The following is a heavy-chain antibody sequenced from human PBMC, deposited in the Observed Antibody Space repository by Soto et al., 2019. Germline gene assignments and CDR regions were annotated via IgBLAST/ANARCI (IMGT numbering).Heavy chain of an antibody. CDR3: AKAIWDIVVVVAATPNAFDI. V-gene: IGHV3-30*18. J-gene: IGHJ3*02. Sequence: PGGSLRLSCAASGFTFSSYGMHWVRQAPGKGLEWVAVISYDGSNKYYADSVKGRFTISRDNSKNTLYLQMNSLRAEDTAVYYCAKAIWDIVVVVAATPNAFDIWGQGTMVTVSS. CDR1: GFTFSSYG. D-gene: IGHD2-15*01. CDR2: ISYDGSNK.